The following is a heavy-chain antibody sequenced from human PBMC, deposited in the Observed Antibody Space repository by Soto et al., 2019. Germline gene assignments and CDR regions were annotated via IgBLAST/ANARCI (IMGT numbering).Heavy chain of an antibody. CDR1: GYTFTSYC. J-gene: IGHJ4*02. CDR3: ARAGTVQIWLRPYFDY. V-gene: IGHV1-18*04. D-gene: IGHD5-18*01. CDR2: ISAYNGNT. Sequence: ASVKVSCKASGYTFTSYCISWVRQAPGQELEWMGWISAYNGNTNYAQKLQGRVTMTTDTSTTTAYMELRSLRSDDTAVYYCARAGTVQIWLRPYFDYWGQGTMVTVSS.